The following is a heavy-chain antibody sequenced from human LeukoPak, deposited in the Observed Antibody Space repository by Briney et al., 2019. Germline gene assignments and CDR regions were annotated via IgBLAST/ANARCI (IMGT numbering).Heavy chain of an antibody. CDR3: ARALDILTGTLDY. Sequence: PSETLSLTCAVYGESLNSYYWSWIRQPPGKGLEWIGEIYESGSTEYNPSLKSRVTISMVPSKQQFSLSLTSVTAADTAVYYCARALDILTGTLDYWGQGTLVTVSS. D-gene: IGHD3-9*01. CDR1: GESLNSYY. V-gene: IGHV4-34*01. J-gene: IGHJ4*02. CDR2: IYESGST.